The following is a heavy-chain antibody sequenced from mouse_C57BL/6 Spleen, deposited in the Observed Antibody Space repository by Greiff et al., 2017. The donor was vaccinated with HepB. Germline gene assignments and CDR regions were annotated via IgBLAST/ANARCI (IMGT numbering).Heavy chain of an antibody. Sequence: VQLQESGPELVKPGASVKISCKASGYAFSSSWMNWVKQRPGKGLEWIGRIYPGDGDTNYNGKFKGKATLTADKSSSTAYMQLSSLTSEDSAVYFCAREGGYYEQYFDVWGTGTTVTVSS. CDR3: AREGGYYEQYFDV. J-gene: IGHJ1*03. D-gene: IGHD2-3*01. CDR1: GYAFSSSW. V-gene: IGHV1-82*01. CDR2: IYPGDGDT.